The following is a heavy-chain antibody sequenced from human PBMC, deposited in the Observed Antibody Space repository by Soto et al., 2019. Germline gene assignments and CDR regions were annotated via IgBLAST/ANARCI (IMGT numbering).Heavy chain of an antibody. V-gene: IGHV4-30-2*01. CDR2: IYHSGST. CDR3: ARVRGYYYDSSGGAFDI. CDR1: GGSISSGGYS. J-gene: IGHJ3*02. Sequence: QLQLQESGSGLVKPSQTLSLTCAVSGGSISSGGYSWSWIRQPPGKGLEWIGYIYHSGSTYYNPSLKSRVTISVDRSKNQFSLKLSSVTAADTAVYYCARVRGYYYDSSGGAFDIWGQGTMVTVSS. D-gene: IGHD3-22*01.